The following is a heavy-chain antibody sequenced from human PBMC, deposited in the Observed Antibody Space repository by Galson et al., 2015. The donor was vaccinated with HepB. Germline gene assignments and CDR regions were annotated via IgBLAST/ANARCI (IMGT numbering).Heavy chain of an antibody. J-gene: IGHJ4*02. Sequence: SLRLSCAASGFSFSSAWLNWVRQTPGKGLEWVGLIKSKTDGGTRGYAAPVKGRFTISRDDSKNMLYLQMNNLKADDTAVYYCLTGYYDSSGYYSGTKKPTDYWGQGTLVIVSS. CDR2: IKSKTDGGTR. CDR1: GFSFSSAW. D-gene: IGHD3-22*01. CDR3: LTGYYDSSGYYSGTKKPTDY. V-gene: IGHV3-15*07.